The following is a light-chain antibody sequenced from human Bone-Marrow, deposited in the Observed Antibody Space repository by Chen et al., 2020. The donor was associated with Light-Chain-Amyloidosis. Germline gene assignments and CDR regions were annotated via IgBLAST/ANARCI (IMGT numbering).Light chain of an antibody. Sequence: QSALTQPPSVSGSPGQSVTISCTGTRSDVDGYNRVSWYHQPPGTAPKVLIFEVSNRPSGVPDRFSGSKSGDTASLTISGLQAEDEGDYFCSAFTVSSTLVFGTGTRVTVV. J-gene: IGLJ1*01. CDR1: RSDVDGYNR. CDR2: EVS. CDR3: SAFTVSSTLV. V-gene: IGLV2-18*02.